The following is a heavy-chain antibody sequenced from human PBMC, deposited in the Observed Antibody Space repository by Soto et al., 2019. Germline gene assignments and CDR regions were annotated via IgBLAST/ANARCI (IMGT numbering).Heavy chain of an antibody. D-gene: IGHD5-12*01. CDR1: GGSISSGGYS. J-gene: IGHJ4*02. CDR3: AAGGGLPRYY. V-gene: IGHV4-30-2*01. Sequence: SETLSLTCAVSGGSISSGGYSWSWIRQPPGKGLEWIGYIYHSGSTYYNPSLKSRATISVDRSKNQFSLKLSSVTAADTAVYYCAAGGGLPRYYWGQGTLVPVSS. CDR2: IYHSGST.